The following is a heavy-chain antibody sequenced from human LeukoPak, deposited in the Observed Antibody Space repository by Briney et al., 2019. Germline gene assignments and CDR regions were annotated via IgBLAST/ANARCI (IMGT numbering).Heavy chain of an antibody. Sequence: GRSLRLSCAASIYTFSSSVMHWVRQAPGKGLAGVAAISYVGTDKYYADSVKGRFTTSRDNSKNTLYLQVNSLRGEDTAVYYCARASTWVPGKDSSGYYYPYAFDIWGQGTMVTVSS. V-gene: IGHV3-30*14. D-gene: IGHD3-22*01. CDR2: ISYVGTDK. CDR1: IYTFSSSV. CDR3: ARASTWVPGKDSSGYYYPYAFDI. J-gene: IGHJ3*02.